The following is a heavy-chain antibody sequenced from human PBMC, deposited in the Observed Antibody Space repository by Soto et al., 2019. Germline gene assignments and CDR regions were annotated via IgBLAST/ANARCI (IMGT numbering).Heavy chain of an antibody. CDR3: ARERTTISMDV. D-gene: IGHD3-9*01. J-gene: IGHJ6*02. V-gene: IGHV1-69*04. CDR2: IIPIIGII. CDR1: GGTFSSYT. Sequence: GASVKVSCKASGGTFSSYTISWVRQAPGQGLEWMGRIIPIIGIINYAQKFQGSVTMTRNTSISTAYMELSSLRSEDTAVYYCARERTTISMDVWGQGTTVTVSS.